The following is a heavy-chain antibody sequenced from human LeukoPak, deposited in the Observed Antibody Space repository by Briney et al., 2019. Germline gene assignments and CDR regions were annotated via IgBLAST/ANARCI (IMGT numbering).Heavy chain of an antibody. CDR2: ICAYNGNT. D-gene: IGHD6-19*01. CDR1: GYTFTSYG. V-gene: IGHV1-18*01. J-gene: IGHJ4*02. CDR3: ARDRYSSSLPPRHFDY. Sequence: ASVKVSCKASGYTFTSYGISWVRQAPGQGLEWMGWICAYNGNTNYAQKLQGRVTMTTDTSTTTAYMELRSLRSDDTAVYYCARDRYSSSLPPRHFDYWGQGTLVTVSS.